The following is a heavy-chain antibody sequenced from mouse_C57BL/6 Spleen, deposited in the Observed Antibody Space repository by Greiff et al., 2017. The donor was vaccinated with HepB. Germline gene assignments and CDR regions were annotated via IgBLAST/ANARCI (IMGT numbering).Heavy chain of an antibody. V-gene: IGHV1-80*01. Sequence: QVQLQQSGAELVKPGASVKISCKASGYAFSSYWMNWVKQRPGKGLEWIGQIYPGDGDTNYNGKFKGKATLTADKSSSTAYMQLSSLTSEDSAVYFCARERITTRYFDYWGQGTTLTVSS. CDR2: IYPGDGDT. CDR1: GYAFSSYW. D-gene: IGHD1-1*01. CDR3: ARERITTRYFDY. J-gene: IGHJ2*01.